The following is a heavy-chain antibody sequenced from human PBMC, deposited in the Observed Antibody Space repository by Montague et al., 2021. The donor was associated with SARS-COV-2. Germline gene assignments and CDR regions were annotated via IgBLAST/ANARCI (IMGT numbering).Heavy chain of an antibody. J-gene: IGHJ4*02. CDR2: IHHSGST. V-gene: IGHV4-34*01. CDR3: PRTSYRDSSGYYSHDY. Sequence: SETLSLNCAVYGGSFSDYYWSWIRQTPGKGLVWIGEIHHSGSTNYNPSPKRRVTISVDTSKSQFSLELISVTVADTAVYHCPRTSYRDSSGYYSHDYWGQGTLVTVSS. D-gene: IGHD3-22*01. CDR1: GGSFSDYY.